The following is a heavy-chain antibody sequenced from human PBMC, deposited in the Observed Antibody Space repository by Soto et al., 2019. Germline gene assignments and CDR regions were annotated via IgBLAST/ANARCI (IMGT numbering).Heavy chain of an antibody. D-gene: IGHD3-16*01. CDR3: ARGNPFNYAGLDV. J-gene: IGHJ6*02. Sequence: QAHLEQSGAELKRPGASVKVSCKASGYTFSDFDINWLRQASGQGPEWMGWMNAKSGDTFFPQRFQGKFNMTSDTSLSTAYMEVGSLTSDDTAIYYCARGNPFNYAGLDVWGQGTTVAVSS. V-gene: IGHV1-8*01. CDR2: MNAKSGDT. CDR1: GYTFSDFD.